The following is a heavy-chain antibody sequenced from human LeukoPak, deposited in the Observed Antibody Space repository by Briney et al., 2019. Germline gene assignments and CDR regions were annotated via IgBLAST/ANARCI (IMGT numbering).Heavy chain of an antibody. CDR1: GFTFSSYG. CDR3: AKDSTLTDSSGYYYEASAFDI. D-gene: IGHD3-22*01. CDR2: IRYDGSNK. Sequence: GGSLRLSCAASGFTFSSYGMHWVRQAPGKGLEWVAFIRYDGSNKYYADSVKGRFTISRDNSKNTLYLQMNSLRAEDTAVYYCAKDSTLTDSSGYYYEASAFDIWGQGTMVTVSS. V-gene: IGHV3-30*02. J-gene: IGHJ3*02.